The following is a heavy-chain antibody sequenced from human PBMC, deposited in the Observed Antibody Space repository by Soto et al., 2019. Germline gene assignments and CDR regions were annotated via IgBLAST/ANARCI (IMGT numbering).Heavy chain of an antibody. V-gene: IGHV1-18*01. J-gene: IGHJ4*02. Sequence: ASVKVSCKASGGTFSSYTISWVRQAPGQGLEWMGWISADNGNTNYAQKLQDRVTMTTDTSTSTAYMELRSLRSDDTAVYYCARDRGSYALDYWGQGTLVTVSS. CDR2: ISADNGNT. D-gene: IGHD1-26*01. CDR1: GGTFSSYT. CDR3: ARDRGSYALDY.